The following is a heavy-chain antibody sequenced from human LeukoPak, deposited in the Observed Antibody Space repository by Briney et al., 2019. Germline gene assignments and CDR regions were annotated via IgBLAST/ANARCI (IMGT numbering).Heavy chain of an antibody. J-gene: IGHJ4*02. CDR3: ARGEYYYDGGY. CDR1: GLTFSSYW. V-gene: IGHV3-7*03. D-gene: IGHD3-22*01. CDR2: IKQDGSQK. Sequence: PGGSLRLSCAASGLTFSSYWMSWVRQAPGKGLEWVANIKQDGSQKYYVDSVRGRFTISRDNAKNSLNLQMNSLRVEDTAVYYCARGEYYYDGGYWGQGTLVTVSS.